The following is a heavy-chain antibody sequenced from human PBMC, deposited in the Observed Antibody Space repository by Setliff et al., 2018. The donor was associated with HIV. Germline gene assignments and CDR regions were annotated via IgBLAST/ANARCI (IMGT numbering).Heavy chain of an antibody. CDR1: GLSLSTSGVG. Sequence: SGPTLVNPTQTLTLTCTFSGLSLSTSGVGVGWIRQSPGKALEWLAFIYWNNNKHYNTSLKSRLTVTKDTSKNRVVFTVTNMDPVDTATYYCAYSGRQLRGPYFDFWGQGTPVTVSS. D-gene: IGHD1-1*01. J-gene: IGHJ4*02. V-gene: IGHV2-5*01. CDR3: AYSGRQLRGPYFDF. CDR2: IYWNNNK.